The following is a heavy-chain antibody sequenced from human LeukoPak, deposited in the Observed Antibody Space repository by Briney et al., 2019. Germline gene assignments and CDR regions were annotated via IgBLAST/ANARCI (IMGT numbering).Heavy chain of an antibody. CDR2: ISSRGSTI. J-gene: IGHJ6*02. Sequence: GGSLRLSCAASGFTFSSYEMSWVRQGRGKGLQWVSYISSRGSTIYYADSVKGRFTISRDNAKNSLYLQMNSLRAEDTAVYYCARDEKGGGYYYGMDVWGQGTTVTVSS. D-gene: IGHD4-23*01. CDR1: GFTFSSYE. V-gene: IGHV3-48*03. CDR3: ARDEKGGGYYYGMDV.